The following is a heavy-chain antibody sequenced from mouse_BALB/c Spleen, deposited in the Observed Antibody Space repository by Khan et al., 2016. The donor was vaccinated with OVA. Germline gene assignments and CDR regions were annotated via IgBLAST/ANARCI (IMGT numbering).Heavy chain of an antibody. D-gene: IGHD1-1*02. CDR2: INPSTDYT. Sequence: QVQLQQSGAELAKPGASVKMSCTASGYTFTTYWIHWVKQRPGQGLEWIGYINPSTDYTEYNQKFKDKATLTTDKSSSAAYMQLSSLTSEDSAVYDCTRRGLYGLVAFWGQGTLVTVSA. V-gene: IGHV1-7*01. CDR3: TRRGLYGLVAF. J-gene: IGHJ3*01. CDR1: GYTFTTYW.